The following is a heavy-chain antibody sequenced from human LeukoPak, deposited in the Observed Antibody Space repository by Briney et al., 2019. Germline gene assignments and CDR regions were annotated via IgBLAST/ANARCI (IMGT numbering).Heavy chain of an antibody. Sequence: SETLSLTCTVSGGSISSYCWSWIRQPPGKGLEWIGYISYSGSTNYSPSLKSRVTISVDTSKNQFSLRLSSVTAADTAVYYCARSSRVGYCSGGSCYSIDYWGQGTLVTVSS. CDR1: GGSISSYC. J-gene: IGHJ4*02. D-gene: IGHD2-15*01. CDR3: ARSSRVGYCSGGSCYSIDY. V-gene: IGHV4-59*01. CDR2: ISYSGST.